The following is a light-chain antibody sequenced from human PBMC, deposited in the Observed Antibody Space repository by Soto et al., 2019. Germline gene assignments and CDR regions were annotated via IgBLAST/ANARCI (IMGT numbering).Light chain of an antibody. J-gene: IGKJ1*01. CDR2: KAS. V-gene: IGKV1-5*03. Sequence: DIQMTQSPSTLSASVGDRVTITCRASQSISSWLAWYQQKPGKAPKLLIYKASSLESGVPSRFSGSGSGTEFTLTISSLQPYDFATYYCQQYNSYPSTFGHRTKVEIK. CDR3: QQYNSYPST. CDR1: QSISSW.